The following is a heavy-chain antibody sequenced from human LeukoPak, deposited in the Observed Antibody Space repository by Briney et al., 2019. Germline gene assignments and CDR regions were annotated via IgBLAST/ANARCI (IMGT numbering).Heavy chain of an antibody. CDR3: ARGGGYNSGWYPLDFDY. V-gene: IGHV3-30*04. CDR1: GFSFSSYA. CDR2: ISYDGSNK. J-gene: IGHJ4*02. Sequence: QPGGSLRLSCAASGFSFSSYAIHWVRQAPGKGLEWVAVISYDGSNKYYADSVKGRFTISRDNSKNTVYLQMISLRTEDTAVYYCARGGGYNSGWYPLDFDYWGQGTLVIVSS. D-gene: IGHD6-19*01.